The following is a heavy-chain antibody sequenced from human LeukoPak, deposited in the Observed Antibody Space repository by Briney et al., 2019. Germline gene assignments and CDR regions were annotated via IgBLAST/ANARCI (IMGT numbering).Heavy chain of an antibody. Sequence: ASETLSLTCTVSAGSNNSYYWSWIRQPPGKGLVWIGYTHPSGNTNYSPSLKSRVTISIDTSRNQFSLKLSSVTAADTAVYFCARKAPKKGWFDPWGQGTLVTVSS. CDR2: THPSGNT. CDR1: AGSNNSYY. CDR3: ARKAPKKGWFDP. V-gene: IGHV4-4*09. J-gene: IGHJ5*02.